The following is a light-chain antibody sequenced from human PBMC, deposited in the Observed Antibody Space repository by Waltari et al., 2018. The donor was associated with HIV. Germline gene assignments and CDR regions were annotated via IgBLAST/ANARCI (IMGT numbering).Light chain of an antibody. CDR2: DVS. J-gene: IGLJ3*02. V-gene: IGLV2-14*03. Sequence: QSALTHPASVSGSPGQSLTISCTGTSSHVGGYNYVSWYQQHPAKATKLMIYDVSNRPSGVYNRFSGSKSGNTASLTISGLQAEDEADYYCSSYTSSSTRVFGGGTKLTVL. CDR1: SSHVGGYNY. CDR3: SSYTSSSTRV.